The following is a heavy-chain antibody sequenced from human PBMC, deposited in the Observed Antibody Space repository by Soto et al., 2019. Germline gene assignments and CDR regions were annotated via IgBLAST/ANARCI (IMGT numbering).Heavy chain of an antibody. J-gene: IGHJ6*02. D-gene: IGHD6-19*01. CDR1: GFTFSSYA. Sequence: EVQLLESGGGLVQPGGSLRLSCAASGFTFSSYAMNWVRQAPGKGLEWVSGISGSGVTTYYADSVKGRFTISRDNSKSTLFLQMNSLRADDTAVYYCAKTKQWLVKDYDFGMDVWGQGTTVTVSS. CDR2: ISGSGVTT. V-gene: IGHV3-23*01. CDR3: AKTKQWLVKDYDFGMDV.